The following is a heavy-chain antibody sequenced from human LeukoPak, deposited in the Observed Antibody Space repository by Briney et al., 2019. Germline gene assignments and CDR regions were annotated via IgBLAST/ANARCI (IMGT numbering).Heavy chain of an antibody. J-gene: IGHJ4*02. CDR1: GFTFSSYA. V-gene: IGHV3-30*01. Sequence: PGRSLRLSCAASGFTFSSYAMHWVRQAPGKGLEWVAVISYDGSNKYYADSVKGRFTISRDNSRNTLYLRMNSLRAEDTAVYYCARDNSMEWLLYGAFDYWGQGTLVTVSS. CDR2: ISYDGSNK. D-gene: IGHD3-3*01. CDR3: ARDNSMEWLLYGAFDY.